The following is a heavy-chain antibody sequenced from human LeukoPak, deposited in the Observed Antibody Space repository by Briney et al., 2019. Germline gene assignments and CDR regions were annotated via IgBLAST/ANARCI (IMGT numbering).Heavy chain of an antibody. CDR3: AKDRLIVGATFEDY. J-gene: IGHJ4*02. CDR2: ISGSGGST. D-gene: IGHD1-26*01. Sequence: GGSLRLSCAASGFTFSSYAMSWVRQAAGKGLEWVSAISGSGGSTYYADSVKGRFTISRDNSKNTLYLQMNSLRAEDTAAYYCAKDRLIVGATFEDYWGQGTLVTVSS. V-gene: IGHV3-23*01. CDR1: GFTFSSYA.